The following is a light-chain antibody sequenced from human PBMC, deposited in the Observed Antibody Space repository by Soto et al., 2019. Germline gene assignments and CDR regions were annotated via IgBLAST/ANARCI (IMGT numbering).Light chain of an antibody. J-gene: IGLJ3*02. CDR3: QSYYSSDHWV. CDR1: SGSVASNY. V-gene: IGLV6-57*04. CDR2: ENN. Sequence: NFMLTQPHSVSESPGKTVTISCTRSSGSVASNYVQWYQQRPGSAPTTVIYENNQRPSGVPDRFSGSIDSSSNSASLTISGLKTEDEADYYCQSYYSSDHWVFGGGTKLTVL.